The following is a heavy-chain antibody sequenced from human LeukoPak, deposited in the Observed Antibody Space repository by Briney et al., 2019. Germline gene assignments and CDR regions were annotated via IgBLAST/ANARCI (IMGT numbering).Heavy chain of an antibody. CDR1: GFTFSSYS. D-gene: IGHD2-2*01. J-gene: IGHJ5*02. CDR3: ARDPGLGCSSTSCYGGWFDH. Sequence: GGSLRLSCAASGFTFSSYSMNWVRQAPGKGLEWVSSISSSSSYIYYADSVKGRFTISRDNAKNSLYLQMNSLRAEDTAVYYCARDPGLGCSSTSCYGGWFDHWGQGTLVTVSS. CDR2: ISSSSSYI. V-gene: IGHV3-21*01.